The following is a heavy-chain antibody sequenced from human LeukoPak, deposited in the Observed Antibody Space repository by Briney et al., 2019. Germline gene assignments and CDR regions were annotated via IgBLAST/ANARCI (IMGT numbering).Heavy chain of an antibody. V-gene: IGHV3-30*02. Sequence: GGSLRLSCAAPGFSFSGYGMHWVRQAPGQGLEWVTFIRYDGSTKSYADSVKGRFTIARDNSKNTLYLQMNSLRAEDTAVYFCAKDYNNGFDYWGQGALVTVSS. CDR1: GFSFSGYG. J-gene: IGHJ4*02. D-gene: IGHD1-14*01. CDR3: AKDYNNGFDY. CDR2: IRYDGSTK.